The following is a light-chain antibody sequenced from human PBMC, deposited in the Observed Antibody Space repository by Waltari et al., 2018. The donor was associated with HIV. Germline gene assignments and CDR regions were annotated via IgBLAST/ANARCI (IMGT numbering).Light chain of an antibody. CDR2: EVS. CDR3: SSYTSSSTLYV. CDR1: SSDVGGYNY. Sequence: QSALTQPASVSGSPGQSITISCTGTSSDVGGYNYVSWYQQHPGKAPKLMISEVSKRPAGVTIRFSGSKSGNTASLTISGLQVEDEADYYCSSYTSSSTLYVFGTGTKVTVL. J-gene: IGLJ1*01. V-gene: IGLV2-14*01.